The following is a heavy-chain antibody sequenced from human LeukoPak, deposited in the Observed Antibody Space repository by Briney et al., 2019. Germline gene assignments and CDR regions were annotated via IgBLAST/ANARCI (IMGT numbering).Heavy chain of an antibody. CDR3: AKDARITMTVVIRGARPYYFDY. Sequence: PGGSLRLSCAASGFTVSSNYMSWVRQAPGKGLEWVSAISGSGGSTYYADSVKGRFTMSRDNSKNTLYLQMNSLRADDTAVYYCAKDARITMTVVIRGARPYYFDYWGQGTLVTVSS. CDR2: ISGSGGST. V-gene: IGHV3-23*01. D-gene: IGHD3-22*01. CDR1: GFTVSSNY. J-gene: IGHJ4*02.